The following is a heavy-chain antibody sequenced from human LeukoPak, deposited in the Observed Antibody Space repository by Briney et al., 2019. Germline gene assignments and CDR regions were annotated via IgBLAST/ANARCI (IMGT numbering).Heavy chain of an antibody. D-gene: IGHD2-8*01. CDR3: ASGYGSCTNGVCSPGY. Sequence: PGGSLRLSCAASGFTFDDYAMHWVRQAPGKGLEWVSGISWNSGSIGYADSVKGRFTISRDNAKNSLYLQMNSLRAEDTAVYYCASGYGSCTNGVCSPGYWGQGTLVTVSS. CDR2: ISWNSGSI. J-gene: IGHJ4*02. CDR1: GFTFDDYA. V-gene: IGHV3-9*01.